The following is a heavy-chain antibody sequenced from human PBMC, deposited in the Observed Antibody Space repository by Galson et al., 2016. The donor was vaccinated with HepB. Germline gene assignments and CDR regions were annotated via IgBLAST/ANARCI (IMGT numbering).Heavy chain of an antibody. V-gene: IGHV4-31*03. J-gene: IGHJ4*02. CDR2: IYYSGST. CDR3: VGTGAHLGGY. Sequence: TLSLTCSVSGDSINSGGHYWSWIRQHPGKGLEWMGYIYYSGSTSYNPSLRSRITISMDTSKNQFSLDLNSVTAAATAVYYCVGTGAHLGGYWGQGTLVTVSS. D-gene: IGHD1-1*01. CDR1: GDSINSGGHY.